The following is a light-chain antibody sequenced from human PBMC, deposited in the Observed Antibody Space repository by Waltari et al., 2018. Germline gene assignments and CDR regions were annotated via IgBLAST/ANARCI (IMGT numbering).Light chain of an antibody. CDR3: QQYGSSPVT. Sequence: EIVLTQSPGTLSLSPGERATLSCRARQSVSSSYFAWYQQKPGQAPRILIFATSSRATGIPDRFSGSGSGTDVTLTISRLEPEDFAVYYCQQYGSSPVTFGQGTKLEI. V-gene: IGKV3-20*01. J-gene: IGKJ2*01. CDR2: ATS. CDR1: QSVSSSY.